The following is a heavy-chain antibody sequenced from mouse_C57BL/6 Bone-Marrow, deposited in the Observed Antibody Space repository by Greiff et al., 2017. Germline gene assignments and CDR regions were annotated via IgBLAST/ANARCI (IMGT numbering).Heavy chain of an antibody. CDR3: TGGGYPYYFDY. J-gene: IGHJ2*01. CDR1: GFTFSNYW. D-gene: IGHD2-2*01. CDR2: IRLKSDNYAT. Sequence: EVKLVESGGGLVQPGGSMKLSCVASGFTFSNYWMNWVRQSPEKGLEWVGQIRLKSDNYATHYAESVKGRFTISRDASKSSVYLPMHNLRAEDTGIYYCTGGGYPYYFDYWGQGTTLTVSS. V-gene: IGHV6-3*01.